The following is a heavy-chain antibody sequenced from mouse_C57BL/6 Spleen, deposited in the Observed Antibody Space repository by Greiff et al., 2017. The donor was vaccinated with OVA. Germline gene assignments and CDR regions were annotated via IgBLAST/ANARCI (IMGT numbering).Heavy chain of an antibody. CDR2: IHPNSGST. CDR3: SYYGSTPFAY. D-gene: IGHD1-1*01. Sequence: VQLQQPGAELVKPGASVKLSCKASGYTFTSYWMHWVKQRPGQGLEWIGMIHPNSGSTNYNEKFKSKATLTVDKSSSTAYMQLSSLTSEDSAVYYCSYYGSTPFAYWGQGTLVTVSA. J-gene: IGHJ3*01. V-gene: IGHV1-64*01. CDR1: GYTFTSYW.